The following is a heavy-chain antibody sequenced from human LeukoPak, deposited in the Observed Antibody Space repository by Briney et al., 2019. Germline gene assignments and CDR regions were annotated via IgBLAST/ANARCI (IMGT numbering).Heavy chain of an antibody. D-gene: IGHD3-3*01. J-gene: IGHJ4*02. CDR1: GFTFSSYA. V-gene: IGHV3-23*01. CDR2: ISGSGGST. CDR3: ATSRERFSYYFDY. Sequence: PGGSLRLSCAASGFTFSSYAMSWVRQAPGKGLEWVSAISGSGGSTYNADSVKGRFTISRDNSKNSLYLQMNSLRAEDTAVYYCATSRERFSYYFDYWGQGTLVTVSS.